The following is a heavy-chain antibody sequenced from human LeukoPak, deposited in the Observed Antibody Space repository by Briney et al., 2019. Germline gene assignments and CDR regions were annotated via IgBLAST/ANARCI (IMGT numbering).Heavy chain of an antibody. CDR2: IYYSGST. CDR3: ARLYGSGSSLYFDY. V-gene: IGHV4-59*08. J-gene: IGHJ4*02. Sequence: SETLSLTCTVSGGSISSYYWNWIRQPPGKGLEWIGYIYYSGSTNYNPSLKSRVTISVDTSKNQFSLKLSSVTAADTAVYYCARLYGSGSSLYFDYWGQGTLVTVSS. CDR1: GGSISSYY. D-gene: IGHD3-10*01.